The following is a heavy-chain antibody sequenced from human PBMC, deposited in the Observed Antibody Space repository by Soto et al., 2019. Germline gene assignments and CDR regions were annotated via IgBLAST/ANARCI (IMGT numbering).Heavy chain of an antibody. J-gene: IGHJ4*02. Sequence: EVQLVESGGGLVQPGGSLRLSCAASGFTFSSYWMHWVRQAPGKGLVWVSRINSDGSSTSYADSVKGRFTISRDNAKNTLYLQMNSLRAEDTAVYYCARDMVRGVIKAKGDYWGQGTLVTVSS. CDR3: ARDMVRGVIKAKGDY. D-gene: IGHD3-10*01. CDR1: GFTFSSYW. V-gene: IGHV3-74*01. CDR2: INSDGSST.